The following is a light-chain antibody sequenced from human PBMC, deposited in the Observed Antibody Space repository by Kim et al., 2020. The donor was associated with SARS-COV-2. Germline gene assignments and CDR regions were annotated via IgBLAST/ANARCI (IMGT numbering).Light chain of an antibody. CDR3: QTWDSTTGV. CDR1: KLGDKY. V-gene: IGLV3-1*01. J-gene: IGLJ3*02. CDR2: EDN. Sequence: SYELTQPPSVSVSPGQTASITCSGDKLGDKYVCWYQQKPGQSPVGVMYEDNRRPSGIPERFPGSNSGNTATLTISGTQAVDEADYYCQTWDSTTGVFGAGTKLTVL.